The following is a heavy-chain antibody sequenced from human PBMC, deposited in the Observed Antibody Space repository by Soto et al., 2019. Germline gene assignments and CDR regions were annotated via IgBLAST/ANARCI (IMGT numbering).Heavy chain of an antibody. J-gene: IGHJ1*01. Sequence: QVQLQESGPGLVKPSETLSLTCSVSGGSVSGSSHYWNWIRQTPGKGLEWIGYIDYSGSTKYSPSLKSGVTISVDTSKTQFSLKMNSVTAADTAVYYCARGGTSSRRAVAGYFHYWGQGIQVTVSS. D-gene: IGHD1-7*01. CDR3: ARGGTSSRRAVAGYFHY. V-gene: IGHV4-61*01. CDR1: GGSVSGSSHY. CDR2: IDYSGST.